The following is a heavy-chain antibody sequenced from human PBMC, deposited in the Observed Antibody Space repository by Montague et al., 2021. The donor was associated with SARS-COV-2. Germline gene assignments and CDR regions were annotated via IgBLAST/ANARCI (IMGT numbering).Heavy chain of an antibody. Sequence: SLRLSCAASGFTFSNYGIHWVRQAPGKGLEWVAVISYDGSNKYYADSEQDRFTISRDNSKNTLSLQMNSLRPEDTSVFYCGRGGDYGDYVGYWGQGTLVTVSS. CDR3: GRGGDYGDYVGY. CDR1: GFTFSNYG. D-gene: IGHD4-17*01. V-gene: IGHV3-30*03. CDR2: ISYDGSNK. J-gene: IGHJ4*02.